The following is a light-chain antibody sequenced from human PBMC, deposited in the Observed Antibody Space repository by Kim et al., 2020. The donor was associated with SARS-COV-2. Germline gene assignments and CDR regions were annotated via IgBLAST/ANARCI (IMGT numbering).Light chain of an antibody. J-gene: IGKJ1*01. Sequence: IVVTQSPDSVAVSLGERATINCKSSQSVLYSSRNKNYLAWYQQKPGQPPRLLIYWASTRETGVPDRFSGSGSGTDFTLTISSLQAEDVAVYYCQQYYSTPQTFGQGTKVDIK. CDR3: QQYYSTPQT. CDR2: WAS. CDR1: QSVLYSSRNKNY. V-gene: IGKV4-1*01.